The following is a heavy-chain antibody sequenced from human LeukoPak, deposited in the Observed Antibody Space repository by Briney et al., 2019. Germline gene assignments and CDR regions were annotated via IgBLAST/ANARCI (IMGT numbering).Heavy chain of an antibody. CDR2: IYYSGST. CDR3: ARLWFGELSFDY. D-gene: IGHD3-10*01. CDR1: GGSISSSSYY. Sequence: SETLSLTCTVSGGSISSSSYYWGWIRQPPGKGLEWIGYIYYSGSTNYNPSLKSRVTISVDTSKNQFSLKLSSVTAADTAVYYCARLWFGELSFDYWGQGTLVTVSS. J-gene: IGHJ4*02. V-gene: IGHV4-61*05.